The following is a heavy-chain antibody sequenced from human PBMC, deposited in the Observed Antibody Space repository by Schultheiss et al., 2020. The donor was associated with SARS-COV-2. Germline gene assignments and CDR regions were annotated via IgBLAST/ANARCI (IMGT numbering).Heavy chain of an antibody. J-gene: IGHJ4*02. Sequence: GGSLRLSCAGSGFTFSSYWMHWVRQAPEKGLGWVSVIYSGGSTYYADAVKGRFTISRDNSKNTLYLQMNSLRAEDTAVYYCARGYNWNYGWGYWGQGTLVTVSS. D-gene: IGHD1-7*01. CDR1: GFTFSSYW. CDR3: ARGYNWNYGWGY. CDR2: IYSGGST. V-gene: IGHV3-66*02.